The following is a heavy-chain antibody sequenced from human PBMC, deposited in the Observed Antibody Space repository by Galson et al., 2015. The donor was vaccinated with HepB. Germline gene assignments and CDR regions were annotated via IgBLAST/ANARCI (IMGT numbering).Heavy chain of an antibody. D-gene: IGHD2-2*01. CDR1: GFTFSGSA. CDR2: IRSKASSHAT. J-gene: IGHJ4*02. CDR3: TRLGDFSGYSSS. V-gene: IGHV3-73*01. Sequence: LRLSCAASGFTFSGSAIHWVRQASGKGLAWVGRIRSKASSHATAYAASLKGRFTISRDDSKNTAYLHMNRLKTEDTAVYYCTRLGDFSGYSSSWGQGTLVTVSS.